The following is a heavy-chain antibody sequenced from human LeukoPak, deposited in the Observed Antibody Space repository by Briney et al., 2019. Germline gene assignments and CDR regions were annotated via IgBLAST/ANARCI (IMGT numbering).Heavy chain of an antibody. D-gene: IGHD3-22*01. CDR2: INPNSGGT. Sequence: ASVKVSCKASGYTFTGYYMHWVRQAPGQGLEWMGRINPNSGGTNYAQKFQGRVTMTRDTSISTAYMELSRLRSDDTAVYYCARAAHYDSRGTWFDPWGQGTLVTVSS. CDR3: ARAAHYDSRGTWFDP. V-gene: IGHV1-2*06. CDR1: GYTFTGYY. J-gene: IGHJ5*02.